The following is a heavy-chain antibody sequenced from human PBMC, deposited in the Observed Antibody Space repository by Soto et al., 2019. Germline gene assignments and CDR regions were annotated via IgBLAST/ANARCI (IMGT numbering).Heavy chain of an antibody. V-gene: IGHV3-23*01. CDR3: AKDPYQSVQWLPQYYFDY. D-gene: IGHD3-22*01. CDR1: GFTFSSYA. J-gene: IGHJ4*02. CDR2: ISGSGGST. Sequence: GGSLRLSCAASGFTFSSYAMSWVRQAPGKGLEWVSAISGSGGSTYYADSVKGRFTISRDNSKNTLYLQMNSLRAEDTAVYYCAKDPYQSVQWLPQYYFDYWGQGTLVTVSS.